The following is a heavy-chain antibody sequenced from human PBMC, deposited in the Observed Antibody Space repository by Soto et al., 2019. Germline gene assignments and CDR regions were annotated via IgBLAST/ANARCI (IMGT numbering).Heavy chain of an antibody. J-gene: IGHJ4*02. CDR2: ISSNSGSI. CDR3: ARKRQYCDSGVCFSGYDY. V-gene: IGHV3-48*01. D-gene: IGHD2-8*02. CDR1: GFTFSTNS. Sequence: GGSLRLSCAASGFTFSTNSMNWVRQAPGKGLEWVSHISSNSGSIYYADSVKGRFTISRDNAKNSLYLQMNNLSAEDTAVYYCARKRQYCDSGVCFSGYDYWGQGTLVTVSS.